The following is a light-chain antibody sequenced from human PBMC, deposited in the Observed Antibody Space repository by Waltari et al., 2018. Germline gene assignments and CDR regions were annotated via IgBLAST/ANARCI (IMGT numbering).Light chain of an antibody. CDR2: GAS. V-gene: IGKV3-20*01. CDR3: QQYGASPFT. Sequence: EIVVTQSPATLSLFPGQRATLSCRASQPFPYTYFAWFQQKPGQPPRLLIHGASNRAAGIPDRFTGSGSGRDFTLTISGLEPEDFAVYYCQQYGASPFTFGPGTRADFK. J-gene: IGKJ3*01. CDR1: QPFPYTY.